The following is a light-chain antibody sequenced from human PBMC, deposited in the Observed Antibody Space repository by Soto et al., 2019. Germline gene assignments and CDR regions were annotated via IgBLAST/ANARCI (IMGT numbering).Light chain of an antibody. J-gene: IGKJ1*01. CDR2: KAS. CDR1: QSISSW. Sequence: DIQMTQSPSTLSASVGDRVTITCRASQSISSWLAWYQQKPGKAPKLLIYKASSLESGAPSRFSGSGSGTEFTLTISSLQPDDFATYYCQQYNSSWTFGQGTKVDIK. CDR3: QQYNSSWT. V-gene: IGKV1-5*03.